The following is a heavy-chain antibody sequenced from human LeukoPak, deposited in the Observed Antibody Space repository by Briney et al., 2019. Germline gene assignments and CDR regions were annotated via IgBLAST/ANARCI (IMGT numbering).Heavy chain of an antibody. V-gene: IGHV3-23*01. CDR3: AKWGDYDVLTGYYVSDY. J-gene: IGHJ4*02. D-gene: IGHD3-9*01. CDR2: ITVGGSGI. CDR1: GFTFSNYA. Sequence: PGASLRLSCAASGFTFSNYAMSWVRQAPGKGLEWLSAITVGGSGIYYADSMKSRFTISRDNSKNTLYLQINSLRAEDTAVYYCAKWGDYDVLTGYYVSDYWGQGTLVTVSS.